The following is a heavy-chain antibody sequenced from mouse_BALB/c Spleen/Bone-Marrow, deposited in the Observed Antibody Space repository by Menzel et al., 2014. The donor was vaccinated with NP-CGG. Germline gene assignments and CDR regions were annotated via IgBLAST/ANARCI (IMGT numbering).Heavy chain of an antibody. CDR3: ARDYRYDGAMDY. CDR1: GYTFSSYW. D-gene: IGHD2-14*01. J-gene: IGHJ4*01. CDR2: ILPGSGTT. Sequence: QVQLKQSGAELMKPGASVKISCKATGYTFSSYWIEWVKQRPGHGLEWIGEILPGSGTTNYNENFKGKATFTADTSSNTAYMQLSSLTSEDSAVYYCARDYRYDGAMDYWGRGTSVTVSS. V-gene: IGHV1-9*01.